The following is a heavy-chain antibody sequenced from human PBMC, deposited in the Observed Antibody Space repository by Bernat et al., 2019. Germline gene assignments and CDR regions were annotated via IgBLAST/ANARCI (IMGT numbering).Heavy chain of an antibody. CDR1: GFTFSSYV. D-gene: IGHD4-17*01. Sequence: EVQLLESGGGLVQPGGSLRLSCAASGFTFSSYVMSWVRQAPGKGLEWVSAISGSGGSTYYADSVKGRFTISRDNSKNTLYLQMNSLRAEDTAVYYCAKGDAVTTDAFDIWGQGTMVTVSS. CDR2: ISGSGGST. J-gene: IGHJ3*02. V-gene: IGHV3-23*01. CDR3: AKGDAVTTDAFDI.